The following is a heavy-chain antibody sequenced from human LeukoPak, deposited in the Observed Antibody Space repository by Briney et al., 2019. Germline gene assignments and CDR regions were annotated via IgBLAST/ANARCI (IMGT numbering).Heavy chain of an antibody. D-gene: IGHD4-17*01. V-gene: IGHV3-30*18. CDR2: ISHDGTNK. Sequence: GGSLRLSCVASGFTFSRNGMHWVRQAPGKGLEWVAVISHDGTNKYHADSVKGRFTISRDNSKNTLYLQMSSLRAEDTAVYYCAKAHLSDYGDYVRFHYNGMDVWGQGTTVSVSS. CDR1: GFTFSRNG. J-gene: IGHJ6*02. CDR3: AKAHLSDYGDYVRFHYNGMDV.